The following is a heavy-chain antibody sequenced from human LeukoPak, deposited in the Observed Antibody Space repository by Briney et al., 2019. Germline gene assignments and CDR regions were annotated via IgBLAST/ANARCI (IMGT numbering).Heavy chain of an antibody. CDR3: AAVMGGSYPFDY. D-gene: IGHD1-26*01. V-gene: IGHV1-58*02. CDR1: GYTFTSYG. J-gene: IGHJ4*02. Sequence: ASVKVSCKASGYTFTSYGISWVRQARGQRLEWIGWIVVGSGNTNYAQKFQERVTITRDMSTSTAYMELSSLRSEDTAVYYCAAVMGGSYPFDYWGQGTLVTVSS. CDR2: IVVGSGNT.